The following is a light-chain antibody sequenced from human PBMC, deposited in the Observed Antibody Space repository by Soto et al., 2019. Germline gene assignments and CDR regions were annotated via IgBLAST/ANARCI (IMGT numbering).Light chain of an antibody. CDR3: QQYSIWPYT. V-gene: IGKV3-15*01. CDR2: GAS. J-gene: IGKJ2*01. CDR1: QSISSN. Sequence: EIVMTQSPATLSVSPGERATLSCRASQSISSNLAWYQQKPGQAPRLLIYGASTRASGIPARFSGSGSGTDFTLTISSLQSEDFAVYYCQQYSIWPYTFGQGTKLEIK.